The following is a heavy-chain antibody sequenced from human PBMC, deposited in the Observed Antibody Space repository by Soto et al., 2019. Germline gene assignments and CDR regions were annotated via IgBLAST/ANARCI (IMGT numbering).Heavy chain of an antibody. V-gene: IGHV4-4*02. J-gene: IGHJ4*02. CDR1: GDSISSDKW. Sequence: QVQLQESGPGLVKPSGTLSLTCAVSGDSISSDKWWGWVRKPPGKGLEWIGEIHHSGNSNYKPSLKSRVIKSVDKAKNQFSLKLSSVTDADTAVYYCARGERQQQRDYWGQGTLVTVSS. D-gene: IGHD6-13*01. CDR3: ARGERQQQRDY. CDR2: IHHSGNS.